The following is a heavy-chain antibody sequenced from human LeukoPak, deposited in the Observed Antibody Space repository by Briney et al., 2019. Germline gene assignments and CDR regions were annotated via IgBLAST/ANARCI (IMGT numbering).Heavy chain of an antibody. CDR3: ARSGSWYAMDY. V-gene: IGHV4-59*08. CDR1: GGSISSYY. J-gene: IGHJ4*02. D-gene: IGHD6-13*01. Sequence: SETLSLTCTVSGGSISSYYWSWIRQPPGKGLEWIGYIYYSGSTNYNPSLKSRVTISVDTSKNQFSLKLSSVTAADTAVFYCARSGSWYAMDYWGQGTLVTVSS. CDR2: IYYSGST.